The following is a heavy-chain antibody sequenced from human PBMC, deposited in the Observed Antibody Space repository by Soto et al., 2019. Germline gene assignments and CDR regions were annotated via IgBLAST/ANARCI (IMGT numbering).Heavy chain of an antibody. D-gene: IGHD3-3*01. Sequence: QVQLQESGPGLVKPSETLSLTCTVSGGSISSYYWSWIRQPPGKGLEWIGYIYYSGSTNYNPSLKMRVTISVETSKNPFSLKLRSVTSVDTSAYYCARDSNAIFVVVMSAFDIWGPGGMVSGSS. CDR1: GGSISSYY. J-gene: IGHJ3*02. CDR2: IYYSGST. V-gene: IGHV4-59*01. CDR3: ARDSNAIFVVVMSAFDI.